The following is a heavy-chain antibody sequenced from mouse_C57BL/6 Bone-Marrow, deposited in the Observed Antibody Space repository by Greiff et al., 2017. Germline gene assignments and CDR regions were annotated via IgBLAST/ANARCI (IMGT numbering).Heavy chain of an antibody. V-gene: IGHV1-72*01. Sequence: QVHVKQPGAELVKPGASVKLSCKASGYTFTSYWMHWVKQRPGRGLEWIGRIDPNSGGTKYNEKIKSKATLTVDKPSSTAYMQLSSLTSEDSAVYYYARGDYYGSSFFDYWGQGTTLTVSS. D-gene: IGHD1-1*01. J-gene: IGHJ2*01. CDR3: ARGDYYGSSFFDY. CDR2: IDPNSGGT. CDR1: GYTFTSYW.